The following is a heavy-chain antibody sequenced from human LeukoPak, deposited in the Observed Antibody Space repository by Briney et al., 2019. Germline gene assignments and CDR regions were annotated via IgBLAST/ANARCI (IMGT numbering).Heavy chain of an antibody. V-gene: IGHV3-7*01. D-gene: IGHD3-10*01. CDR2: IKQDGSEK. CDR3: ARVSSKATVRGLITKKNYYYYYMDV. Sequence: GSLRLSCAASGFTFSSYGMHWVRQAPGKGLEWVANIKQDGSEKYYVDSVKGRFTISRDNAKNSLYLQMNSLRAEDTAVYYCARVSSKATVRGLITKKNYYYYYMDVWGKGTTVTISS. CDR1: GFTFSSYG. J-gene: IGHJ6*03.